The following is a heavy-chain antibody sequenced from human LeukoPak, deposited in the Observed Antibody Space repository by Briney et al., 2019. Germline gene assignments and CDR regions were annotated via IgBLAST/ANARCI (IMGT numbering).Heavy chain of an antibody. CDR1: AFTLSSYW. CDR3: ARDLTIFGALDY. J-gene: IGHJ4*02. D-gene: IGHD3-3*01. CDR2: IKGDESSI. V-gene: IGHV3-74*01. Sequence: GGSLRLSCAASAFTLSSYWMHWVRQAPGKGLEWVSRIKGDESSINYADSVEGRFTISRDNAKNTVYLHLNSLRVEDTAVYYCARDLTIFGALDYWGQGTLVTVSS.